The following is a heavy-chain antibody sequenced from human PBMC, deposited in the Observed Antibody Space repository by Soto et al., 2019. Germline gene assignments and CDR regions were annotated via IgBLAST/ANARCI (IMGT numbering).Heavy chain of an antibody. Sequence: ASVKVSCKASGYTFTGYYMHWVRQAPGQGLEWMGWINPNSGGTNYAQKFQGRVTMTRDTSISTAYMELSRLRSDDTAVYYCARDLGGEANFQHWGQGTLVTVSS. CDR3: ARDLGGEANFQH. CDR1: GYTFTGYY. D-gene: IGHD2-21*01. J-gene: IGHJ1*01. V-gene: IGHV1-2*02. CDR2: INPNSGGT.